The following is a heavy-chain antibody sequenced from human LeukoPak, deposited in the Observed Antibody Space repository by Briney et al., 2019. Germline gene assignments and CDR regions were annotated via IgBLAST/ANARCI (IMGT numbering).Heavy chain of an antibody. Sequence: ASVKVSCKASGYTFTSYHINWVRQAPGQGLEWMGWINPNTGDRGYAQKFQGRVSITSDTSISTAYMELGSPRSEDTAVYFCARTTSLTASGYDYWGQGTLVTVSS. CDR1: GYTFTSYH. CDR2: INPNTGDR. CDR3: ARTTSLTASGYDY. V-gene: IGHV1-8*03. J-gene: IGHJ4*02. D-gene: IGHD4-17*01.